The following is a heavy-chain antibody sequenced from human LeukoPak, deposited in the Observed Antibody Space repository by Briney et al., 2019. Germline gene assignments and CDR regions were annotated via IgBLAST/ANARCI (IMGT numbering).Heavy chain of an antibody. J-gene: IGHJ4*02. Sequence: PGGSLRLSCAASGFTFSSYAMHWVRQAPGKGLERVAVISYDGSNKYYADSVKGRFTISRDNSKNTLYLQMNSLRAEDTAVYYCARRAVRGGYGSSWFDYWGQGTLVTVSS. CDR3: ARRAVRGGYGSSWFDY. D-gene: IGHD3-10*01. CDR2: ISYDGSNK. V-gene: IGHV3-30-3*01. CDR1: GFTFSSYA.